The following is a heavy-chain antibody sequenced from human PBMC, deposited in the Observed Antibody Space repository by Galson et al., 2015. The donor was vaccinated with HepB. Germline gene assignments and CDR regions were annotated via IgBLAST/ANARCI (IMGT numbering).Heavy chain of an antibody. D-gene: IGHD1-26*01. CDR1: GFTFSSYW. V-gene: IGHV3-7*03. Sequence: SLRLSCAASGFTFSSYWMSWVRQAPGKGLEWVANIKQDGSEKYYVDSVKGRFTISRDNAKNSLYLQMNSLRAEDTAVYYCARRVSLEPIAYFDYWGQGTLVTVSS. J-gene: IGHJ4*02. CDR3: ARRVSLEPIAYFDY. CDR2: IKQDGSEK.